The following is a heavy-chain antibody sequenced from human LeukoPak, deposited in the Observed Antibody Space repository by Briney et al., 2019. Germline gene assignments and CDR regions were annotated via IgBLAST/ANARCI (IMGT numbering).Heavy chain of an antibody. CDR2: LSTYNGNT. D-gene: IGHD2-21*02. Sequence: ASVKVSYKASGYTFTSYAISWVRQAPGQGREWRGWLSTYNGNTNYAQKLQGRVTMTTDTSTSTAYMELRSLRSDDTAVYYCARDTIPGGDFGEGDGFDIWGRGTMVTVSS. CDR1: GYTFTSYA. V-gene: IGHV1-18*01. CDR3: ARDTIPGGDFGEGDGFDI. J-gene: IGHJ3*02.